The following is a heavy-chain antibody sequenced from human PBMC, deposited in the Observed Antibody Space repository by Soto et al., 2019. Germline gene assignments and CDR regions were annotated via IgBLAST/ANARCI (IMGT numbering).Heavy chain of an antibody. CDR1: GGTFSSYA. J-gene: IGHJ6*02. D-gene: IGHD3-22*01. Sequence: SVKVSCKASGGTFSSYAISWVRQAPGQGLEWMGGIIPIFGTANYAQKFQGRVTITADESTSTAYMELGSLRSEDTAVYYCASKLGQLEVITPGHYYYGMDVWGQGTTVTVSS. V-gene: IGHV1-69*13. CDR2: IIPIFGTA. CDR3: ASKLGQLEVITPGHYYYGMDV.